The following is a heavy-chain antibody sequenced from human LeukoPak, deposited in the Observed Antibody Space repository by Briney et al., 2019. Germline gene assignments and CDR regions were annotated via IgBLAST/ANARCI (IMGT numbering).Heavy chain of an antibody. D-gene: IGHD6-13*01. V-gene: IGHV3-30*02. CDR1: GFTFSSYG. CDR2: IRYDGGNK. J-gene: IGHJ6*03. Sequence: PGGSLRLSCAASGFTFSSYGMHWVRQAPGKGLEWVAFIRYDGGNKYYADCVKGRFTISRDNSKNTLYLQMNSLRAEDTAVYYCAKRDSSSWYGYYYYYMDVWGKGTTVTISS. CDR3: AKRDSSSWYGYYYYYMDV.